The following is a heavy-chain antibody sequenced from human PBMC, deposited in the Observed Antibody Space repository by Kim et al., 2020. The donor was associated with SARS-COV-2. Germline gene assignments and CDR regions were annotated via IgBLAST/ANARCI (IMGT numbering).Heavy chain of an antibody. Sequence: ASVKVSCKASGYTFTSYGISWVRQAPGQGLEWMGWISAYNGNTNYAQKLQGRVTMTTDTSTSTAYMELRSLRSDDTAVYYCASGVGIRYFDWLLSNWGKGTLVTVSS. CDR2: ISAYNGNT. CDR3: ASGVGIRYFDWLLSN. V-gene: IGHV1-18*01. J-gene: IGHJ4*02. D-gene: IGHD3-9*01. CDR1: GYTFTSYG.